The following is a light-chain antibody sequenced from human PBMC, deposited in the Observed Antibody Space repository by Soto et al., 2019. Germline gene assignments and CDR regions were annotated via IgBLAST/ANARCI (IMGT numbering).Light chain of an antibody. CDR1: QSVSSN. J-gene: IGKJ1*01. Sequence: PGERATLSCRASQSVSSNLAWYQQKPGQAPRLLIYGASTRATGVPARFSGSGSGTEFTLTIRSLQSEDFAVYYCEQYNNWPPWTFGQGTKVDIK. V-gene: IGKV3-15*01. CDR2: GAS. CDR3: EQYNNWPPWT.